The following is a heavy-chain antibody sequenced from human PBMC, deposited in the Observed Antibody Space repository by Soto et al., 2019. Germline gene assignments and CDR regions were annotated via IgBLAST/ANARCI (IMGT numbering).Heavy chain of an antibody. CDR1: GFSFNTHG. V-gene: IGHV3-33*03. Sequence: QVQLVESGGGVVQPGTSLRLSCAASGFSFNTHGMHWIRQTPAKGLEWVAVIWFDGSKKDYEDSVTGRFTISRDNSRSALYLEMDSLRVEDTGVYYCAGSSGLGIDFWGQGTLVTVSS. D-gene: IGHD6-19*01. J-gene: IGHJ4*02. CDR3: AGSSGLGIDF. CDR2: IWFDGSKK.